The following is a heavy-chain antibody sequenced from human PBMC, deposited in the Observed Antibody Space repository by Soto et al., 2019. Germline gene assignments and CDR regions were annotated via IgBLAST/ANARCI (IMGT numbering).Heavy chain of an antibody. CDR2: IDPSDSYT. Sequence: PGESLKISCKGSGYSFTSYWISWVRQMPGKGLEWMGRIDPSDSYTNYSPSFQGHVTISADKSISTAYLQWSSLKASDTAMYYCARLAVAGTSSYYYGMDVWGQGTTVTVSS. V-gene: IGHV5-10-1*01. D-gene: IGHD6-19*01. CDR3: ARLAVAGTSSYYYGMDV. CDR1: GYSFTSYW. J-gene: IGHJ6*02.